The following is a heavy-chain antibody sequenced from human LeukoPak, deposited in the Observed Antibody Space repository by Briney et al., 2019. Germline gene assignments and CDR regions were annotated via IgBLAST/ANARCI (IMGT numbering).Heavy chain of an antibody. CDR2: INAYNGNT. CDR3: AGRQGTTLSFDY. J-gene: IGHJ4*02. V-gene: IGHV1-18*01. Sequence: GASVKVSCKASGYTFNTYGFSWVRQAPGQGLEWMGWINAYNGNTNYAQKLQGRVTMTTETSTSTAYMELRSLRSDDTAVYYCAGRQGTTLSFDYWGQGTLVTVSS. CDR1: GYTFNTYG. D-gene: IGHD1-1*01.